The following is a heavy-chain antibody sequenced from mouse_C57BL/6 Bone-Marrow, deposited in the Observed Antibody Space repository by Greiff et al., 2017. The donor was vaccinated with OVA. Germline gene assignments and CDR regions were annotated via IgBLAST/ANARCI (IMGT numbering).Heavy chain of an antibody. CDR3: ARDGYYYGSSYYAMDY. J-gene: IGHJ4*01. D-gene: IGHD1-1*01. CDR2: ISYDGSN. Sequence: DVQLQESGPGLVKPSQSLSLTCSVTGYSITSGYYWNWIRQFPGNKLEWMGYISYDGSNNYNPSLKNRISITRDTSKNQFFLKLNSVTTEDTATYYCARDGYYYGSSYYAMDYWGQGTSVTVSS. V-gene: IGHV3-6*01. CDR1: GYSITSGYY.